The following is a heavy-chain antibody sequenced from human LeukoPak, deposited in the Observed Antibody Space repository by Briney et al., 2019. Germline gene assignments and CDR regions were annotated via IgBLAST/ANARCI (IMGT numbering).Heavy chain of an antibody. Sequence: AGGSLRLSCAASGFTFSSYGMYWVRQAPGKGLEWVAVIWYDGSNKYYADSVKGRFTISRDNSKNTLYLQMNSLRAEDTAVYYCAKGPGRGTPDAFDIWGQGTMVTVSS. V-gene: IGHV3-33*06. CDR3: AKGPGRGTPDAFDI. CDR2: IWYDGSNK. CDR1: GFTFSSYG. J-gene: IGHJ3*02. D-gene: IGHD3-10*01.